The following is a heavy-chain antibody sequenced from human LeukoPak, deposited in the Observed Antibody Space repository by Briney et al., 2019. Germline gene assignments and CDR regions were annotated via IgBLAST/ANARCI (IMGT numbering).Heavy chain of an antibody. CDR3: ARGVGTPSYYFDY. CDR1: GFTFSGCA. D-gene: IGHD2-15*01. V-gene: IGHV3-30-3*01. CDR2: IPYDGNNI. Sequence: RSLRLSCAASGFTFSGCAMHWVRQAPGKGLEWVALIPYDGNNIYYADSVKGRFTISRDNSKNTLCLQMNSLRVEDTALFYCARGVGTPSYYFDYWGQGTLVTVSS. J-gene: IGHJ4*02.